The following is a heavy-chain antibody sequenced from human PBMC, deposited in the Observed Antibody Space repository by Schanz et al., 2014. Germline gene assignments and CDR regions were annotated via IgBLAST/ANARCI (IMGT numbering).Heavy chain of an antibody. CDR1: GGTFNSYT. J-gene: IGHJ4*02. CDR2: IIPILGIA. D-gene: IGHD3-10*01. Sequence: QVQLVQSGAEVKKPGSSMKVSCKASGGTFNSYTINWVRQAPGQGLEWMGRIIPILGIANYAQKFQGRVTITADRATSTAYMELSSQRAEDAAIYYCAKEQGSYGSGSYSYFDYWGQGTMATVSS. V-gene: IGHV1-69*08. CDR3: AKEQGSYGSGSYSYFDY.